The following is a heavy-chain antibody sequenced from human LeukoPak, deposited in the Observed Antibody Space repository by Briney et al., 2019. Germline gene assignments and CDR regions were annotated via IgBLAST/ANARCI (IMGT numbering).Heavy chain of an antibody. J-gene: IGHJ3*02. D-gene: IGHD3-3*01. CDR2: IRSKAYGGTT. CDR3: TRWPLRYYDFWSGYYGGHGVAFDI. CDR1: GFTFGDYA. Sequence: QTGGSLRLSCTASGFTFGDYAMSWFRQAPGKGLEWVGFIRSKAYGGTTEYAASVKGRFTISRDDSKSIAYLQMNSLKTEDTAVYYCTRWPLRYYDFWSGYYGGHGVAFDIWGQGTMVTVSS. V-gene: IGHV3-49*03.